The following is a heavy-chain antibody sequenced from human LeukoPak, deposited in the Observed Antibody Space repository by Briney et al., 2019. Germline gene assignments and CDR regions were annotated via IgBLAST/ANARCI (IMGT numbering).Heavy chain of an antibody. D-gene: IGHD1-26*01. Sequence: PGRSLRLSCAASGFTFSSYAMHWVRQAPGKGLEWVAVISYDGSNKYYADSVKGRFTISRDNSKNTLYLQMNSLRAEDTAVYYCARDSSGSLEGGAFDIWGQGTMVTVSS. J-gene: IGHJ3*02. CDR3: ARDSSGSLEGGAFDI. CDR1: GFTFSSYA. V-gene: IGHV3-30-3*01. CDR2: ISYDGSNK.